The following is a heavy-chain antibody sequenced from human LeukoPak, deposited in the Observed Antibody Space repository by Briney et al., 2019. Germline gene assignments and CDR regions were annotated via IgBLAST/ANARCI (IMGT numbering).Heavy chain of an antibody. CDR1: GGSISSGGYS. CDR2: IYHSGST. J-gene: IGHJ4*02. Sequence: SETLSLTCAVSGGSISSGGYSWSWIRQPPGKGLKWIGYIYHSGSTYYNPSLKSRVTISVDRSKNQFSLKLSSVTAADTAVYYCARVYGSGTLFDYWGQGTLVTVSS. V-gene: IGHV4-30-2*01. CDR3: ARVYGSGTLFDY. D-gene: IGHD3-10*01.